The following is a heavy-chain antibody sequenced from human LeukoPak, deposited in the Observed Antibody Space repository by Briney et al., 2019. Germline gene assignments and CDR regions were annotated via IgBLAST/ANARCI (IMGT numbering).Heavy chain of an antibody. CDR2: ISSSGSTI. D-gene: IGHD3-10*02. V-gene: IGHV3-48*03. J-gene: IGHJ6*04. CDR1: GFTVSSNY. Sequence: PGGSLRLSCAASGFTVSSNYMNWVRQAPGKGLEWVSYISSSGSTIYYADSVKGRFTISRDNAKNSLYLQMNRLRAEDTAVYYCAELGITMIGGVWGKGTTVTISS. CDR3: AELGITMIGGV.